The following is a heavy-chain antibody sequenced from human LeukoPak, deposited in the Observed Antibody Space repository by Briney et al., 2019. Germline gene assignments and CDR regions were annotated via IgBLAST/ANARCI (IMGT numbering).Heavy chain of an antibody. J-gene: IGHJ4*02. CDR2: INSDWSSA. CDR1: GFTFRSYW. CDR3: ARDQIYCSGGYCYFDY. V-gene: IGHV3-74*01. D-gene: IGHD2-15*01. Sequence: GGSLRLSCAASGFTFRSYWMHWVCPAPAKGVVWVSRINSDWSSASYADSVKGRFTISRDNAKNTLYLQMNSLRVEDSAVYYCARDQIYCSGGYCYFDYWGQGTLVTVSS.